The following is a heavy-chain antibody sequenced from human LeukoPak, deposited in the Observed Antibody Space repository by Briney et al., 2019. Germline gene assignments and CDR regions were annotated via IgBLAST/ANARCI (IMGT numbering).Heavy chain of an antibody. Sequence: SETLSLTCTVSGYSISSGYYWGWIRQPPGKGLEWVGSIYHSGSTYYNPSLKSRVTISLNTSKNQFSLRLSSVTAADTAVYYCARGRYGDYDGFDPWGQGTLVTVSS. CDR2: IYHSGST. D-gene: IGHD4-17*01. V-gene: IGHV4-38-2*02. CDR1: GYSISSGYY. CDR3: ARGRYGDYDGFDP. J-gene: IGHJ5*02.